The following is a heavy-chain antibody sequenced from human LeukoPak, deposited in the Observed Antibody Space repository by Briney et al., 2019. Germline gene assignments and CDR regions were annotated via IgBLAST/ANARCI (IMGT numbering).Heavy chain of an antibody. CDR1: GYTLSELS. CDR3: ATDIVVVPAAIY. V-gene: IGHV1-69*13. J-gene: IGHJ4*02. CDR2: IIPIFGTA. D-gene: IGHD2-2*01. Sequence: ASVKVSCKVSGYTLSELSMHWVRQAPGQGLEWMGGIIPIFGTANYAQKFQARVTITADESTSTAYMELSSLRSEDTAVYYCATDIVVVPAAIYWGQGTLVTVSS.